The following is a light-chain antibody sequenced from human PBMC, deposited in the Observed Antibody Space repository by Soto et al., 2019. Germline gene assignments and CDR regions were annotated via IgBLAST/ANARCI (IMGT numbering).Light chain of an antibody. CDR3: QESNSYTVS. V-gene: IGKV1-16*01. CDR1: QGIRKY. Sequence: DIQMTQSPSSLSASVGDRVTITCQASQGIRKYLNWYQHKPGKAPKLLIYDASTLESGVPSRFSGSVSGTEVTLTISSLKQEDGSTYYCQESNSYTVSFGQGTRLEIK. CDR2: DAS. J-gene: IGKJ5*01.